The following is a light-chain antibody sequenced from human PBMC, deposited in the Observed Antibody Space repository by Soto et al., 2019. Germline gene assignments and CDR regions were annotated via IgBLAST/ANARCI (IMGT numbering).Light chain of an antibody. CDR2: EVS. CDR1: SSDIGDYDY. V-gene: IGLV2-14*01. CDR3: SSYTSSSTFYV. Sequence: QSALTQPASVSGSPGQSITISCTGTSSDIGDYDYVSWYQQHPGKAPKLLISEVSNRPSGVSNRFSGSKSGNTASLTISGLQAEDEADYYCSSYTSSSTFYVFGSGTKVTVL. J-gene: IGLJ1*01.